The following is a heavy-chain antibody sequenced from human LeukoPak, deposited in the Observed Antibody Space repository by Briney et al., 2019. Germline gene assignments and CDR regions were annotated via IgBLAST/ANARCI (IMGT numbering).Heavy chain of an antibody. CDR2: ISGSGGSA. Sequence: GGSLRLSCAASGFTFSSYAMSWVRQAPGKGLEWVSAISGSGGSAYYADSVKGRFTISRDNSKNTLYLQMNSLRAEDTAVYYCAKWFAGFGELFDYWGQGTLVTVSS. CDR3: AKWFAGFGELFDY. CDR1: GFTFSSYA. J-gene: IGHJ4*02. D-gene: IGHD3-10*01. V-gene: IGHV3-23*01.